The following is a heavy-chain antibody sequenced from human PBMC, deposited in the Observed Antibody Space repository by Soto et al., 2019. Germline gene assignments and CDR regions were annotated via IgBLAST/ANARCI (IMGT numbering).Heavy chain of an antibody. Sequence: EVQLVESGGGLVKPGGSLRLSCAASGFTFSSYSMNWVRQAPGKGLEWVSSISSSSSYIYYADSVKGRFTISRDNAKNSLYLQMNSLRAEDTAVYYCARDGVAAAGNWYFDLWGRGTLVTVSS. J-gene: IGHJ2*01. CDR2: ISSSSSYI. CDR1: GFTFSSYS. D-gene: IGHD6-13*01. CDR3: ARDGVAAAGNWYFDL. V-gene: IGHV3-21*01.